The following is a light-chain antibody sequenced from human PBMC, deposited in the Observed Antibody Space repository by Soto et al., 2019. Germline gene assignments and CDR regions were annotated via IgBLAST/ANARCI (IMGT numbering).Light chain of an antibody. CDR3: QQYGSSPPLS. CDR1: QRVSSSY. CDR2: GAS. V-gene: IGKV3-20*01. Sequence: EIVLTQSPGTLSLSPGERATLSCRASQRVSSSYLAWYQQKPGQAPRLLNYGASSRATGIPDRFSGSGSGTDFTLTISRLEPEDFAVYYCQQYGSSPPLSFGGGTKVEIK. J-gene: IGKJ4*01.